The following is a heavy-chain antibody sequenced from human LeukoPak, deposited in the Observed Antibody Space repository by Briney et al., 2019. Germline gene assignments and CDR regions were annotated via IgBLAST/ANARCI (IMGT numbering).Heavy chain of an antibody. J-gene: IGHJ4*02. CDR3: ARGLYNSNY. V-gene: IGHV3-7*01. Sequence: GGSLRLSCAASGFTLSSYWMTWVRQAPGKGLERVASIKQDGSEKYYVDSVKGRFTISRDTAKNSVYLEMNSLRAEDTAVYHCARGLYNSNYWGQGTLVTVSS. CDR2: IKQDGSEK. CDR1: GFTLSSYW. D-gene: IGHD1-20*01.